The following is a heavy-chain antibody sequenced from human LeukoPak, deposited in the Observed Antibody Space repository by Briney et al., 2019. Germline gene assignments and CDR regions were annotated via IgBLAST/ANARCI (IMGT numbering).Heavy chain of an antibody. Sequence: PSQTLSLTCTVSGGSISSGDYYWSWIRQPPGKGLEWIGYIYYSGSTYYNPSLNSRVTISVDTSKNQFSLKLSSVTAADTAVYYCARGCSSTSCPVDYWGQGTLVTVSS. CDR3: ARGCSSTSCPVDY. CDR1: GGSISSGDYY. V-gene: IGHV4-30-4*01. D-gene: IGHD2-2*01. CDR2: IYYSGST. J-gene: IGHJ4*02.